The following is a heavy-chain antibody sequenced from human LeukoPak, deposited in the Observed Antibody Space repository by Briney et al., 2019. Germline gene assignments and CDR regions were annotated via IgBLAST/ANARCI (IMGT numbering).Heavy chain of an antibody. CDR2: IQVGGST. CDR3: ARGSTVTPYYFDY. V-gene: IGHV4-59*01. D-gene: IGHD4-17*01. J-gene: IGHJ4*02. Sequence: SETLSLTCAVSGGSINTYYWTWIRQPPGKGPEWIGYIQVGGSTNYSPSLKSRVTMSLDTSKNQFSLKLSSVSAADTAAYYCARGSTVTPYYFDYWGQGTLVTVSS. CDR1: GGSINTYY.